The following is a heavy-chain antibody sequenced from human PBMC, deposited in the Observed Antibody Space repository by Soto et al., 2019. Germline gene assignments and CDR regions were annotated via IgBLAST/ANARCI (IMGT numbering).Heavy chain of an antibody. CDR1: GGSISSYY. Sequence: QVQLQESGPGLAKPSETLSLTCTVSGGSISSYYWNWIRQPPGQGLEWIGYIYYSGSTNYNPSLKSRATISVDTSKNQSKNQFSLKLSSVTAADTAVYYCARELDGSSGYFDLWGRGTLVTVSS. CDR2: IYYSGST. J-gene: IGHJ2*01. V-gene: IGHV4-59*01. D-gene: IGHD3-10*01. CDR3: ARELDGSSGYFDL.